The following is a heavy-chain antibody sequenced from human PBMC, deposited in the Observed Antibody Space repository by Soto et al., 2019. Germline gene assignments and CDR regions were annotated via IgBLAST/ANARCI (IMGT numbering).Heavy chain of an antibody. CDR2: IYYRGNT. D-gene: IGHD5-12*01. CDR1: GGSVSSGSYY. J-gene: IGHJ4*02. CDR3: ARHYGDGYDYIDY. Sequence: PSETQSLTCTVFGGSVSSGSYYWSWIRQPPGKGLEWIGYIYYRGNTNYNPSLKSRVTISQDTSKNQFSLKLSSVTAADTAVYYCARHYGDGYDYIDYWGQGTLVNVSS. V-gene: IGHV4-61*01.